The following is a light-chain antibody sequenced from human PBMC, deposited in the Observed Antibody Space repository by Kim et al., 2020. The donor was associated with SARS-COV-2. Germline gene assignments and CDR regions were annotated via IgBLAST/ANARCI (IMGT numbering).Light chain of an antibody. CDR1: QDISHF. CDR2: AAS. Sequence: ASVGDRVTITCQAHQDISHFLNWYQQKPGKAPTLLIYAASNLETGVPSRFSGSGSGTHFTFTISSLQPEDIPTYYCQQFDMFPLTFGGGTKVDIK. V-gene: IGKV1-33*01. CDR3: QQFDMFPLT. J-gene: IGKJ4*01.